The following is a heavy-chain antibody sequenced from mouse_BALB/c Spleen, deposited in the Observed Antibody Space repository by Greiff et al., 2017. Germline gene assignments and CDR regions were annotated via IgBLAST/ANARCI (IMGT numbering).Heavy chain of an antibody. D-gene: IGHD2-2*01. CDR3: AREGYGYDDAY. J-gene: IGHJ3*01. CDR2: ISYSGST. Sequence: ESGPGLVKPSQSLSLTCTVTGYSITRDYAWNWIRQFPGNKLEWMGYISYSGSTSYNPSLKSRIPITRDTSKNQFFLQLNAVTTEDTATYYCAREGYGYDDAYWGQGTLVTVSA. V-gene: IGHV3-2*02. CDR1: GYSITRDYA.